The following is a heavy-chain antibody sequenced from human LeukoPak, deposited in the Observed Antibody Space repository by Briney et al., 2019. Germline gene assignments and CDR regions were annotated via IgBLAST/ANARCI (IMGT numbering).Heavy chain of an antibody. CDR3: ARDGGDYDTGNWFDP. J-gene: IGHJ5*02. Sequence: SETLSLTCTVSGGSISRYSWSWIRQPPGKGLEWIGYGYYSGSTNYNPSLKSRVTISVDTSKNQFSLKLSSVTAADTAVYYCARDGGDYDTGNWFDPWGQGTLVTVSS. D-gene: IGHD4-17*01. CDR2: GYYSGST. V-gene: IGHV4-59*01. CDR1: GGSISRYS.